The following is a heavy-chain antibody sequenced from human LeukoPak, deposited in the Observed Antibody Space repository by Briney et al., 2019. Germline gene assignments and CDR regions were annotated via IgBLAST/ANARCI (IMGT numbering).Heavy chain of an antibody. Sequence: PSETLSLTCTVSGASIRSYYWSWIRQPAGKTLEWIGRVYTSGSTNYNPSLKSRVTMSVDTSKNQFSLKLSSVTAADTAVYYCAREREQLMHWFDYWGQGTLVAVPS. CDR2: VYTSGST. V-gene: IGHV4-4*07. D-gene: IGHD6-13*01. CDR1: GASIRSYY. CDR3: AREREQLMHWFDY. J-gene: IGHJ4*02.